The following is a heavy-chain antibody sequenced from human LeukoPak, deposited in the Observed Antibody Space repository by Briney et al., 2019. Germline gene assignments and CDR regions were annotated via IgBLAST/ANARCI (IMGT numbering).Heavy chain of an antibody. CDR1: GGSISSSSYY. V-gene: IGHV4-39*01. D-gene: IGHD3-10*01. J-gene: IGHJ6*03. CDR3: ARLAYYGSGSYYYYMDV. Sequence: SETLSLTCTVSGGSISSSSYYWGWIRQPPGKGLEWIGSIYYSGSTYYNPSLKSRVTISVDTSKNQFSLKLSSVTAADTAVYYCARLAYYGSGSYYYYMDVWGKGTTVTISS. CDR2: IYYSGST.